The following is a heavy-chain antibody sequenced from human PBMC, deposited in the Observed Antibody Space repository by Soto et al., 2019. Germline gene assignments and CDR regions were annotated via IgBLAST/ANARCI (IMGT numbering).Heavy chain of an antibody. CDR1: GFTFDDYA. CDR2: ISWNSGSI. CDR3: AKDRELVLAVYFDY. D-gene: IGHD2-8*01. V-gene: IGHV3-9*01. Sequence: EVQLVESGGGLVQPGRSLRLSCAASGFTFDDYAMHWVRKAPWKGLEWVSGISWNSGSIGYVDSVKGRFTISRDNAKNSLYLPMNSRRTEDTSLYYCAKDRELVLAVYFDYWGQGTLVTVYS. J-gene: IGHJ4*02.